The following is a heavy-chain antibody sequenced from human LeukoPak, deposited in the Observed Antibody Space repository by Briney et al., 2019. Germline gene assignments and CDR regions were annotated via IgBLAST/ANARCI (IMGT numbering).Heavy chain of an antibody. D-gene: IGHD3-3*01. Sequence: GGSLRPSCAASGFTFSNYAMTWVRQAPGKGLDWVSSITDSGMSSYYADSVKGRFTNSRDNPRNTLYLQMHSLRSEDTAIYYCASYPFGVLRFLDWFSSPGGQGALVTVSS. J-gene: IGHJ4*02. CDR2: ITDSGMSS. V-gene: IGHV3-23*01. CDR1: GFTFSNYA. CDR3: ASYPFGVLRFLDWFSSP.